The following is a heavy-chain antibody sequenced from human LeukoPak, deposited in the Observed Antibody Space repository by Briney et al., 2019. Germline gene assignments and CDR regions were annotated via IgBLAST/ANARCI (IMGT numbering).Heavy chain of an antibody. Sequence: SETLSLTCTVSGGSITSYYWSWIRQPPGKGLEWIGYIYYSGSTDYNPSLKSRVTISVDTSKNQFSLKLRSVTAADTAVYYCAREGVTMYYSDYWGQGTLVTVSS. CDR3: AREGVTMYYSDY. CDR1: GGSITSYY. CDR2: IYYSGST. V-gene: IGHV4-59*01. J-gene: IGHJ4*02. D-gene: IGHD3-10*02.